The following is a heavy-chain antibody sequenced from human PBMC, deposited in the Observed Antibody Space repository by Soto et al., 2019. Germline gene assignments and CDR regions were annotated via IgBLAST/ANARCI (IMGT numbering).Heavy chain of an antibody. J-gene: IGHJ6*02. CDR2: IKLDGSEN. CDR1: GFTFRTYW. CDR3: ATEGSTRWYSYDYHGMDV. Sequence: EVQLVESGGGLFQPGGSLRLSCAASGFTFRTYWLSWVRQVPGKGLEGVANIKLDGSENNYVDSVKGRFTISRDNARNPLYLQMRSLRAEDTALYYCATEGSTRWYSYDYHGMDVWGQGTTVTVSS. D-gene: IGHD5-18*01. V-gene: IGHV3-7*05.